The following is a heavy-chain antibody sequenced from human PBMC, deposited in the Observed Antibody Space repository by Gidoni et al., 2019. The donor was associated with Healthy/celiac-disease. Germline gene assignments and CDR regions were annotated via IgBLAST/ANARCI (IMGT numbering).Heavy chain of an antibody. V-gene: IGHV1-58*01. J-gene: IGHJ4*01. CDR2: IVVGSGNT. CDR3: AARPRYSSGWYGGYYFDY. CDR1: GFTFTSSA. Sequence: QMQLVQSGPEVKKPGTSVKVSCKASGFTFTSSAVEWVRQARGQRHEWIGWIVVGSGNTNYAQKFQERVTIPRDMSTSTAYMELSSLRSEDTAVYYCAARPRYSSGWYGGYYFDYWGHGTLVTVSS. D-gene: IGHD6-19*01.